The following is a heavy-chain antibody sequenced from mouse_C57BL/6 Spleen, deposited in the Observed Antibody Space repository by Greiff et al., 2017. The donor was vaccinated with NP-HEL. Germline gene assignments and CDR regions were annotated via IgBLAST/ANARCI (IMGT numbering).Heavy chain of an antibody. D-gene: IGHD1-1*01. V-gene: IGHV1-76*01. Sequence: VQLQQSGAELVRPGASVKLSCKASGYTFTDYYINWVKQRPGQGLEWIARIYPGSGNTYYTEKLKGRATLTGEKSYNTAYMQLSSLTSEDSAVYCCARAECYGCGSYAMDYWGQGTSVTVSS. CDR2: IYPGSGNT. CDR3: ARAECYGCGSYAMDY. CDR1: GYTFTDYY. J-gene: IGHJ4*01.